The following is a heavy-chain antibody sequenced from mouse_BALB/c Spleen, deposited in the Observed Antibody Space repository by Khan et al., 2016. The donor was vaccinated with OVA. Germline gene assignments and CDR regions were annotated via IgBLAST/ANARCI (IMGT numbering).Heavy chain of an antibody. D-gene: IGHD3-2*01. CDR1: GYTFTSYY. CDR2: INPSNGGT. V-gene: IGHV1S81*02. J-gene: IGHJ3*01. Sequence: QVQLQQSGAELVKPGASVKLSCKASGYTFTSYYMYWLKQRPGQGLEWIGEINPSNGGTNFNEKFKSKATLTVDKSSSTASMQLSSLTSEDSAVYSCTRRGTARATLWFAYWGQGTLVTVSA. CDR3: TRRGTARATLWFAY.